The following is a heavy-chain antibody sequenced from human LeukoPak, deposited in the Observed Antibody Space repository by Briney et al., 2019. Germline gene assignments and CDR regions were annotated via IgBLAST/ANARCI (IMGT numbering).Heavy chain of an antibody. CDR3: ARGSLTMVRGVNHYYYYYGMDV. Sequence: ASVKVSCKASGGTFSSYAISWVRQAPGQGLEWMGWINPNSGGTNYAQKFQGWVTMTRDTSISTAYMELSRLRSDDTAVYYCARGSLTMVRGVNHYYYYYGMDVWGKGTTVTVSS. V-gene: IGHV1-2*04. CDR2: INPNSGGT. D-gene: IGHD3-10*01. CDR1: GGTFSSYA. J-gene: IGHJ6*04.